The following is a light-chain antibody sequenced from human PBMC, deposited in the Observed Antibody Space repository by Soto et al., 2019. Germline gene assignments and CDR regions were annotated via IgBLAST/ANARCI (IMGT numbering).Light chain of an antibody. CDR1: SSDGGGYNS. Sequence: QSALTQPASVTGSPGQSITISCTGSSSDGGGYNSVSWYQQHPGNAPQLMIYDVSYRPSGVSDRFSSSKSGNTASLTVSGLWAEDEADYYCSSYSSSATRVFGGWTQLTVL. V-gene: IGLV2-14*03. J-gene: IGLJ3*02. CDR3: SSYSSSATRV. CDR2: DVS.